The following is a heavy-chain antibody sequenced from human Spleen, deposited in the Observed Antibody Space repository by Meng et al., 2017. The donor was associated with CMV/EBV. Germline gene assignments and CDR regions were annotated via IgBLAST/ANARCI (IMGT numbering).Heavy chain of an antibody. Sequence: SGYIFTNYGFSWVRQAPGQGLEWMGWINTKNGDTQYAQNFPGRLTMTTDTSTNTAKMELISLTSDDTAVYYCARALYYDFWSSPYDSWGQGTLVTVSS. CDR2: INTKNGDT. D-gene: IGHD3-3*01. V-gene: IGHV1-18*01. CDR3: ARALYYDFWSSPYDS. CDR1: GYIFTNYG. J-gene: IGHJ4*02.